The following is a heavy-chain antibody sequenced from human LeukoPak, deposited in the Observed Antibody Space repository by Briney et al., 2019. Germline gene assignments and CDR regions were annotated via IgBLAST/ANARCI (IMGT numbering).Heavy chain of an antibody. Sequence: GGSLRLSCAASGFTFSNAWMSWVRQAPGKGLEWVANIKQDGSEKFYVDSVKGRFTISRDNAKNSLYLQMNSLRAEDTAVYYCARDHSSGWSLDYWGQGTLVTVSS. CDR3: ARDHSSGWSLDY. CDR1: GFTFSNAW. J-gene: IGHJ4*02. V-gene: IGHV3-7*01. CDR2: IKQDGSEK. D-gene: IGHD6-19*01.